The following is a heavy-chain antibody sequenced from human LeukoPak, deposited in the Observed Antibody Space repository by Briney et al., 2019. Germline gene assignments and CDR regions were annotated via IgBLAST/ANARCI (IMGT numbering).Heavy chain of an antibody. V-gene: IGHV3-9*01. Sequence: GGSLRLSCAASGFTFTDCAMSWVRQAPGQGLEWVSGISWNSATIGYADSVKGRFTISRDNAKNSLYLQMNSLTVEDRALYYCVRDKCRGSCYEFDLWGQGTLVTVSS. CDR2: ISWNSATI. D-gene: IGHD2-15*01. CDR3: VRDKCRGSCYEFDL. CDR1: GFTFTDCA. J-gene: IGHJ4*02.